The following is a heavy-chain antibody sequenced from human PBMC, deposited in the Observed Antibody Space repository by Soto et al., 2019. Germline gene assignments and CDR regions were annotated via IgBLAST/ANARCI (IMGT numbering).Heavy chain of an antibody. CDR3: VRHRLLTPPVY. J-gene: IGHJ4*02. D-gene: IGHD1-26*01. V-gene: IGHV4-39*01. CDR2: IYYSGST. CDR1: GGSISSSSYY. Sequence: SEALSLTCTVSGGSISSSSYYWGWIHQPPRKGLEWIGSIYYSGSTYYNPSLKSRVTISVDTSKNQFSLKLSSVTAADTAVYYCVRHRLLTPPVYWGQGTPVTVSS.